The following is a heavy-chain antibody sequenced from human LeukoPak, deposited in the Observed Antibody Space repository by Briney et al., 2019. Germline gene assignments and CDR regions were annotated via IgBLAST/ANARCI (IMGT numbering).Heavy chain of an antibody. CDR1: GFTFSSYE. J-gene: IGHJ4*02. V-gene: IGHV3-9*03. CDR2: ISWNSDTI. Sequence: GGSLRLSCAASGFTFSSYEMNWVRQAPGKGLEWVSGISWNSDTIGYADSVKGRFTISRDNAKNSLYLQMNSLRAEDMALYYCAKEGRAYYFDYWGQGTLVTVSS. CDR3: AKEGRAYYFDY.